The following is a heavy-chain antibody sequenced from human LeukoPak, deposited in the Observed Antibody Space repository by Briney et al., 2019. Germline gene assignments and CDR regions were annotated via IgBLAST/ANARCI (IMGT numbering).Heavy chain of an antibody. J-gene: IGHJ6*04. D-gene: IGHD3-10*02. V-gene: IGHV3-21*01. CDR3: AELGITMIGGV. CDR2: ISFSGAYI. CDR1: GFNFESYS. Sequence: GGSLRLSCAASGFNFESYSMNWVRQAPGKGLEWVSSISFSGAYIYYAASVKGRFTISRDNAKNSLYLQMNSLRAEDTAVYYCAELGITMIGGVWGKGTTVTISS.